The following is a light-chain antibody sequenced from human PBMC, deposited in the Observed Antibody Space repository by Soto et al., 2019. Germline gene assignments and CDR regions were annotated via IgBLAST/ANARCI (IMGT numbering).Light chain of an antibody. J-gene: IGKJ1*01. CDR2: DAS. Sequence: DIHMTQSPSTLSASVGERVTITCRASQNIGNWLAWYQQKPVKTPDLLIYDASSLESGVPLRFSGSGSGTEFTLTISSLQTDDSATYYCQQYNDEPWTFGQGTKVEIK. V-gene: IGKV1-5*01. CDR3: QQYNDEPWT. CDR1: QNIGNW.